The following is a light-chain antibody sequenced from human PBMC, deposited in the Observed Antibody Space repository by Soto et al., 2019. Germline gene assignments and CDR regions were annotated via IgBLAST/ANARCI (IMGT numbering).Light chain of an antibody. J-gene: IGKJ1*01. CDR2: DAS. CDR1: QSVGSNS. V-gene: IGKV3D-20*01. Sequence: EIGLTQAPATLPLSPGERATLSCGDSQSVGSNSLAWYQRKPGLAPRLLIYDASNRATGIPDRFSGSGSGTDFTLTISRLEPEDFAVYYCQQYGSSPPTTFGQGTKVDIK. CDR3: QQYGSSPPTT.